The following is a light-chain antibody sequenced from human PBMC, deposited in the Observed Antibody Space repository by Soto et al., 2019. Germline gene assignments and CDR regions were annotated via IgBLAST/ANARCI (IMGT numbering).Light chain of an antibody. CDR2: GAS. CDR1: QTVPNNY. Sequence: EIVLTQSPGTLSLSAGDGVSLSCSASQTVPNNYLAWYQQKPDQAPRLLIFGASNRATGIPDRFGGSGSGTDFTLSISRLEPEDFAVYYCQQYGASPLTFGGGARWEV. CDR3: QQYGASPLT. J-gene: IGKJ4*01. V-gene: IGKV3-20*01.